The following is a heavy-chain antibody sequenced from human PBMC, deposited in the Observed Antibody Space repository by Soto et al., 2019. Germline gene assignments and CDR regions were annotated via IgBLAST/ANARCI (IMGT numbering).Heavy chain of an antibody. Sequence: QLQLQESGSGLVKPSQTLSLTCAVSGGSISSGGYSWSWIRQPPGKGLEWIGYIYHSGSTYYNPSLKSRVTISVDRSKNQFALKLSSVTAADTAVYYCARAHYGDYGYGMDVWGQGTTVTVSS. CDR2: IYHSGST. J-gene: IGHJ6*02. CDR3: ARAHYGDYGYGMDV. CDR1: GGSISSGGYS. V-gene: IGHV4-30-2*01. D-gene: IGHD4-17*01.